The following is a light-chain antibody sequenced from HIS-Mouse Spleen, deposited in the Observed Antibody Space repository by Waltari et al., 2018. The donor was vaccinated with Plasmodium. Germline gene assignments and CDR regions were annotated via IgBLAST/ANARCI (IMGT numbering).Light chain of an antibody. J-gene: IGLJ1*01. CDR2: EGS. Sequence: QSALTQPASVSGSPGQSITISCTGTSSDVGSYNLVSWYQQHPGKAPNLMFYEGSKRPSGVSKRFSGSKSGNTASLTISGVQAEDEADYYCCSYAGSSTYVFGTGTKVTVL. V-gene: IGLV2-23*01. CDR3: CSYAGSSTYV. CDR1: SSDVGSYNL.